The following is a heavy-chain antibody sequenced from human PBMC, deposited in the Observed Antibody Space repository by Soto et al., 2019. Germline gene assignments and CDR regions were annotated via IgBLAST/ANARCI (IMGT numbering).Heavy chain of an antibody. CDR1: GFTFYNYA. J-gene: IGHJ3*01. V-gene: IGHV3-23*01. Sequence: EVQLLESGGGLVRPGGSLRLSCAASGFTFYNYAMNWVRQAPGKGLEWVSTISGGGDGTYYADSVKGRFTISRDNSRNKVYLQMNSLRAEDTAVYYCAKKGLGSLATYCTTGDCHYAFDVWGQGTLVTVSS. CDR2: ISGGGDGT. D-gene: IGHD2-8*01. CDR3: AKKGLGSLATYCTTGDCHYAFDV.